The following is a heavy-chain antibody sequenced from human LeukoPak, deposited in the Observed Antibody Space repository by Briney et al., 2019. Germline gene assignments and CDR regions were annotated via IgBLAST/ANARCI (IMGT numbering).Heavy chain of an antibody. V-gene: IGHV1-46*01. Sequence: ASVKVSCKASGYTFTSYYMHWVRQAPGQGLEWMGIINPSGGSTSYAQKFQGRVTMTRDTSTSTVYMELSSLRSDDTAVYYCADIYSSGYDAFDIWGQGTMVTVSS. CDR2: INPSGGST. J-gene: IGHJ3*02. CDR1: GYTFTSYY. D-gene: IGHD6-19*01. CDR3: ADIYSSGYDAFDI.